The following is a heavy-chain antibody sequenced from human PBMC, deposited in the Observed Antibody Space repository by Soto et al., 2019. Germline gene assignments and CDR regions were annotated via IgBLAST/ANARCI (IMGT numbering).Heavy chain of an antibody. J-gene: IGHJ4*02. D-gene: IGHD2-15*01. CDR1: GFTFSSYG. CDR3: AKERDIVVGIAPLDY. Sequence: ESGGGVVQPGRSLRLSCAASGFTFSSYGMHWVRQAPGKGLEWVAVISYDGSNKYYADSVKGRFTISRDNSKNTLYLQMNSLRAEDTAVYYCAKERDIVVGIAPLDYWGQGTLVTVSS. V-gene: IGHV3-30*18. CDR2: ISYDGSNK.